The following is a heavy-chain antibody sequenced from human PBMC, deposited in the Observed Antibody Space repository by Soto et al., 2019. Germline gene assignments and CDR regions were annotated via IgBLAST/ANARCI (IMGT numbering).Heavy chain of an antibody. CDR1: GGTFSSYA. J-gene: IGHJ4*02. V-gene: IGHV1-69*01. Sequence: QVQLVQSGAEVKKPGSSVKVSCKASGGTFSSYAISWVRQAPGQGLEWMGGIIPIFGTPNYAQKFQGRVTITAGESTSTVYMELSSLRSEDTAVFYCARGGSEAMATFDYWGQGTLVTVSS. CDR2: IIPIFGTP. D-gene: IGHD3-16*01. CDR3: ARGGSEAMATFDY.